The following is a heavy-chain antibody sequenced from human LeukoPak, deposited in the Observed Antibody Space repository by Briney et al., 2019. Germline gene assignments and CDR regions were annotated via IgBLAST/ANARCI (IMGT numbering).Heavy chain of an antibody. Sequence: PGGSLRLSCTASGFTFGDYAMSWFRQAPGKGLEWVGFIRSKAYGGTTEYAASVKGRFTISRDDSKSIAYLQMNSLKTEDTAVYYCTRALYTLLWFGELPDAFNIWGQGTMVTVSS. CDR1: GFTFGDYA. CDR2: IRSKAYGGTT. D-gene: IGHD3-10*01. J-gene: IGHJ3*02. V-gene: IGHV3-49*03. CDR3: TRALYTLLWFGELPDAFNI.